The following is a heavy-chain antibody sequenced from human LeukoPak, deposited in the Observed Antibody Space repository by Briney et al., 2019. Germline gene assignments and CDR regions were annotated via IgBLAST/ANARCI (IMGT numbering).Heavy chain of an antibody. CDR1: GGTFSSYA. CDR3: ARCTYQLPHYYYYMDV. Sequence: SVKVSCKAPGGTFSSYAISWVRQAPGQGLEWMGGIIPIFGTANYAQKFQGRVTITADESTSTAYMELSSLRSEDTAVYYCARCTYQLPHYYYYMDVWGKGTTVTVSS. D-gene: IGHD2-2*01. CDR2: IIPIFGTA. J-gene: IGHJ6*03. V-gene: IGHV1-69*13.